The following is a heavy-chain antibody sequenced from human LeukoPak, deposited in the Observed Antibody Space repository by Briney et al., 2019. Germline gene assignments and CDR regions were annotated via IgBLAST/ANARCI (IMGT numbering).Heavy chain of an antibody. J-gene: IGHJ6*02. CDR1: GGSIGSYY. Sequence: PAETLSLTCTVSGGSIGSYYWSWIRQPAGKGLEWIGRIDSSGSTNYNPSLKSRVTMSVDTSKNQFSLKVSSVTAADTAVYYCARGPAGSNYYYYGMDVWGQGTTVTVSS. CDR2: IDSSGST. D-gene: IGHD2-2*01. CDR3: ARGPAGSNYYYYGMDV. V-gene: IGHV4-4*07.